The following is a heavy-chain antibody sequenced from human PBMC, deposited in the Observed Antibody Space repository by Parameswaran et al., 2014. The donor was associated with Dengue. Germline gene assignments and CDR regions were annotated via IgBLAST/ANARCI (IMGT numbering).Heavy chain of an antibody. Sequence: ESLKISCAASGFTFDDYGMSWVRQAPGKGLEWVSGINWNGGSTGYADSVKGRFTISRDNAKNSLYLQMNSLRAEDTALYHCARWVDYYGSGSYYNPLYYYYGMDVWGQGTTVTVSS. CDR3: ARWVDYYGSGSYYNPLYYYYGMDV. J-gene: IGHJ6*02. CDR2: INWNGGST. CDR1: GFTFDDYG. D-gene: IGHD3-10*01. V-gene: IGHV3-20*01.